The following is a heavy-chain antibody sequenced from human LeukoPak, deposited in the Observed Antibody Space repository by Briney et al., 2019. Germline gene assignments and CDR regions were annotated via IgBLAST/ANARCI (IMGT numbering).Heavy chain of an antibody. CDR2: IWYDGSKK. J-gene: IGHJ4*02. D-gene: IGHD4-17*01. V-gene: IGHV3-33*01. CDR3: ARGMNYGDYFDY. Sequence: PGGSLRLSCAASGFTFSTYVMHWVRQAPGKGLEWVAVIWYDGSKKDYADSVKGRFTISRDNSKNTLYLQMNSLRAEDTAVYYCARGMNYGDYFDYWGQGTLVTVSS. CDR1: GFTFSTYV.